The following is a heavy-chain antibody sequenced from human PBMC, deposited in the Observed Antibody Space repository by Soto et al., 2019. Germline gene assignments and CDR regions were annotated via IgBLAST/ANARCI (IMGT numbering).Heavy chain of an antibody. V-gene: IGHV3-23*01. CDR2: VSGSGGST. D-gene: IGHD3-10*01. CDR3: AKDMYYYGSDGAPFDY. J-gene: IGHJ4*02. Sequence: GGSLRLSCAASGFTFSTYAMSWVRQAPGKGLERVSGVSGSGGSTYYADNVKGRFTISRDNSKSTLYLQVISLRAEDTALYYCAKDMYYYGSDGAPFDYWGQGTLVTVSS. CDR1: GFTFSTYA.